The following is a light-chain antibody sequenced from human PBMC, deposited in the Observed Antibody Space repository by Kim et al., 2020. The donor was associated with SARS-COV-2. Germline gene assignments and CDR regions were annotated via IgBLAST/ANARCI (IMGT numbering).Light chain of an antibody. J-gene: IGKJ2*01. V-gene: IGKV1-5*03. CDR2: KAS. CDR3: QQYDNY. Sequence: STRSASVGDRVIITCRASKSDSMWLAWYQQKPGKAPKLLISKASSLQSGVPSRFSGSGSGTQFTLTISSLQPDDFGTYYCQQYDNYFGQGTKLEI. CDR1: KSDSMW.